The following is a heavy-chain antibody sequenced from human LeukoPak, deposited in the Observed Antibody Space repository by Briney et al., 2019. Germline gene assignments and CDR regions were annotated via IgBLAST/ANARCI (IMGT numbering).Heavy chain of an antibody. V-gene: IGHV1-2*02. CDR1: GYTFTGYY. Sequence: GASVKVSCKASGYTFTGYYMHWVRQAPGQGLEWMGWINPNSGGTNYAQKFQGRVTMTRDTSISTAYMELSRLGSDDTAVYYCARDGAMYDFYAWGGYYGMDVWGQGTTVTVSS. CDR2: INPNSGGT. J-gene: IGHJ6*02. CDR3: ARDGAMYDFYAWGGYYGMDV. D-gene: IGHD3-3*01.